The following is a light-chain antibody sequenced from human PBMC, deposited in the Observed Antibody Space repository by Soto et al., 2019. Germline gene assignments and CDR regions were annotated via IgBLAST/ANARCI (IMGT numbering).Light chain of an antibody. CDR3: QQHASSGK. Sequence: FRKSPGTLTLSPGERATLSCRTSQSVSNNYLAWYQQKPGQAPRLLIYGASNRATGIPDRFSGSGSGTDFTLTICRLAPEAFAVYYCQQHASSGKLGLGTKVDIK. CDR2: GAS. CDR1: QSVSNNY. J-gene: IGKJ1*01. V-gene: IGKV3-20*01.